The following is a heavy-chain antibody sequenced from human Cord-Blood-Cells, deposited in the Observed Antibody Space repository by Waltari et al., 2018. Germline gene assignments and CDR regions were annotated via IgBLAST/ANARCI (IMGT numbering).Heavy chain of an antibody. Sequence: QVQLQQWGAGLLKPSETLSLTCAVYGGSFSGYYWSWIRQPPGKGLEWIGEINHSGSTNYNPSLKSRVTISVDTSKNQFSLKLSSVTAADTVVYYCARAIGSSGWYFDYWGQGTLVTVSS. CDR2: INHSGST. V-gene: IGHV4-34*01. J-gene: IGHJ4*02. D-gene: IGHD6-19*01. CDR1: GGSFSGYY. CDR3: ARAIGSSGWYFDY.